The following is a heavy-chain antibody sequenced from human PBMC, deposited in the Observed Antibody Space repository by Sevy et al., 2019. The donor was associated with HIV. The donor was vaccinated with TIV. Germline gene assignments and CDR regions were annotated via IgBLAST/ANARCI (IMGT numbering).Heavy chain of an antibody. Sequence: ALVKVSCKVSGYTLTQVSMHWVRQAPGEGLEWMGSFDPEDGETIYAQKFQGRVTMTEDTSTDTAYMELNSLRSEDTAVYFCATTKDYYDSSGCPFDYWGQGTLATVSS. CDR2: FDPEDGET. J-gene: IGHJ4*02. CDR3: ATTKDYYDSSGCPFDY. V-gene: IGHV1-24*01. CDR1: GYTLTQVS. D-gene: IGHD3-22*01.